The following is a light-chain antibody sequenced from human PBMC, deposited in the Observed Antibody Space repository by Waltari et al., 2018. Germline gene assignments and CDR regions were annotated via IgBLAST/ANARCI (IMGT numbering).Light chain of an antibody. V-gene: IGKV1-39*01. CDR1: QSIRTF. CDR3: QQSYTTPRT. Sequence: DIQMPQSPSSLSASVGDRVTITCRASQSIRTFLNWYQQKPGKAPKLLIYDASKLETAVPSRFSGSGSGTDFALTISSLQPEDFATYYCQQSYTTPRTFGQGTKVEIK. J-gene: IGKJ1*01. CDR2: DAS.